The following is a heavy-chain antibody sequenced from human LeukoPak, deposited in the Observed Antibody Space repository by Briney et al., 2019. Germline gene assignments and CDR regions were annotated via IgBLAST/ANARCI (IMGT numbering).Heavy chain of an antibody. CDR1: GFTFSSYW. CDR2: IYPGDSDT. CDR3: ARHGGGGSGGNSGFDY. V-gene: IGHV5-51*01. J-gene: IGHJ4*02. D-gene: IGHD4-23*01. Sequence: TGGSLRLSCAASGFTFSSYWMSWVRQAPGKGLEWMGIIYPGDSDTRYGPSFQGQVTISADKSISTAYLQWSSLKASDTAMYYCARHGGGGSGGNSGFDYWGQGTLVTVSS.